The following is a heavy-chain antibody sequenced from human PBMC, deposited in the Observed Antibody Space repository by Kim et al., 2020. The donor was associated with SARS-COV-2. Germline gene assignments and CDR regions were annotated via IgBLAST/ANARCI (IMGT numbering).Heavy chain of an antibody. V-gene: IGHV4-38-2*02. Sequence: SETLSLTCNASGISITSAYSPGWIRQPPGRGLEWIATMFHSGTSYYTPSLKTRVTISLDTSTNQLSLPLTSVTAADTATYYCTKADRDLFTDWGQGVLVT. CDR2: MFHSGTS. CDR3: TKADRDLFTD. J-gene: IGHJ4*02. CDR1: GISITSAYS.